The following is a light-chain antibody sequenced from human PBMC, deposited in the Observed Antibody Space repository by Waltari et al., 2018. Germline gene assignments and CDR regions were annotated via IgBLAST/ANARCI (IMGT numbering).Light chain of an antibody. CDR1: QSISSW. CDR2: KAS. V-gene: IGKV1-5*03. CDR3: QQYNSYLWT. J-gene: IGKJ1*01. Sequence: DIQMTQSPSTLSASVGDRVTITCRASQSISSWLAWYQQKPGKAPKLRIYKASSLESGVPSRFSGSGSGTEFTLTISSLQPDDFATYYCQQYNSYLWTFGQGTKVEIK.